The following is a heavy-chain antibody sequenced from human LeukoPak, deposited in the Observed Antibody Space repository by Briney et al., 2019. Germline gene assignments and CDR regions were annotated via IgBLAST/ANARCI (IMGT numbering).Heavy chain of an antibody. D-gene: IGHD1-1*01. J-gene: IGHJ3*02. V-gene: IGHV3-48*01. Sequence: GGSLRLSCAASGFTFSSYSMNWVRQAPGKGLEWVSYISSSSSTIYYADSVKGRFTISRDNAKNSLYLRMNSLRAEDTAVYYCARHVGYRAFDIWGQGTMVTVSS. CDR1: GFTFSSYS. CDR3: ARHVGYRAFDI. CDR2: ISSSSSTI.